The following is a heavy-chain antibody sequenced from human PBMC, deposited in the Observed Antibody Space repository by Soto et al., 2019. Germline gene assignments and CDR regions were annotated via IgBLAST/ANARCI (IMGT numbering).Heavy chain of an antibody. CDR3: AKAHLVATITPDLWY. CDR2: ISWNSNTI. D-gene: IGHD5-12*01. Sequence: HPGGSLRLSCAASGFTFDNYAMHWVRQAPGKGLEWVSGISWNSNTIAYADSVKGRFTISRDNAKNSLYLQMNSLRAEDTAFYYCAKAHLVATITPDLWYWGQGTLVTVSS. J-gene: IGHJ4*02. V-gene: IGHV3-9*01. CDR1: GFTFDNYA.